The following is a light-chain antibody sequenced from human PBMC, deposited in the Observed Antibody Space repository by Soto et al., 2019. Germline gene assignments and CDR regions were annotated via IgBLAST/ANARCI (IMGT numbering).Light chain of an antibody. CDR2: DAS. Sequence: DIQMTQSPSTLSASVGDRVTITCRASQAISFSLAWYQQKPVKAPTFLIYDASPLPRGVPSRFTGSESGTDFILTIRGLRPDDFAAYYCQQYHGYSLTFGQWTKVDI. CDR3: QQYHGYSLT. J-gene: IGKJ1*01. V-gene: IGKV1-5*01. CDR1: QAISFS.